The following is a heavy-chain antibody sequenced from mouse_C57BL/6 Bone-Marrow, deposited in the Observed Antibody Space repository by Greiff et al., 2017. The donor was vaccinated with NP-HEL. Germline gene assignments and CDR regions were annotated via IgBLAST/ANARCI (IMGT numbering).Heavy chain of an antibody. CDR3: ARLWLRLYYFDY. CDR2: IYPRSGNT. D-gene: IGHD2-2*01. Sequence: VQLQQSGAELARPGASVKLSCKASGYTFTSYGISWVKQRTGQGLEWIGEIYPRSGNTYYNEKFKGKATLTADKSTSTVYMELRSLTSEDSAVYFCARLWLRLYYFDYWGQGTTLTVSS. J-gene: IGHJ2*01. CDR1: GYTFTSYG. V-gene: IGHV1-81*01.